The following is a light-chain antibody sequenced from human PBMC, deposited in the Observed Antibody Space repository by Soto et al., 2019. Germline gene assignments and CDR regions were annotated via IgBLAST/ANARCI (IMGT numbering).Light chain of an antibody. V-gene: IGKV1-5*01. CDR3: QQLNTLPFT. CDR2: DAS. CDR1: QSISTW. Sequence: DIPMTQSPSTLSASVGDIVTITCRASQSISTWLAWYQQKPGKAPKLLIYDASSLESGVPSRFSGSCSGTECTLTISGLLPEDVATYHCQQLNTLPFTFGQGTRLEIK. J-gene: IGKJ5*01.